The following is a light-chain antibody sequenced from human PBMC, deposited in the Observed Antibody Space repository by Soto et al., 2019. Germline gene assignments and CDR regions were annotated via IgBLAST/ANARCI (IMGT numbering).Light chain of an antibody. CDR3: QQYTHWPPLT. CDR1: ESVGST. J-gene: IGKJ4*01. V-gene: IGKV3D-15*01. CDR2: AAS. Sequence: EIVMTQSPATLSVSPGERATLSCRASESVGSTLAWYQQKPGQAPRLLIYAASTRATGVPARFSGSGSGTDFTLTISSLQSEDYGVYFCQQYTHWPPLTFGGGTRWIS.